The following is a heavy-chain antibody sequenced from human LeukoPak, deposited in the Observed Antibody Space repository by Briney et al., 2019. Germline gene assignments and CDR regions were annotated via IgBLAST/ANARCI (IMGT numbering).Heavy chain of an antibody. V-gene: IGHV3-48*01. Sequence: GGSLRLSCAASGFMFSAYRMNWVRQVPGRGLEWISDISSTGSTIYYGESMKGRFTISRDNAKNSLHLQMNSLRAEDTAVYYCARGMPWIQLSQLKEYYFDYWGQGTLVTVSS. D-gene: IGHD5-18*01. CDR1: GFMFSAYR. J-gene: IGHJ4*02. CDR3: ARGMPWIQLSQLKEYYFDY. CDR2: ISSTGSTI.